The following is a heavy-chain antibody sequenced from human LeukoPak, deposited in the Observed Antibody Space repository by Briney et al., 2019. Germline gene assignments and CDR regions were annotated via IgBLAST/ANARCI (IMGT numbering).Heavy chain of an antibody. Sequence: PGGSLRLSCAASGFTFSSYWMHWVRQVPGQAPGKGLVWVSRINGDGSSATYADSVRGRFTISRDNAKDTLYLQMNRLRAEDTAVYYCARDGGWNQLDYWGQGNLVTVSS. V-gene: IGHV3-74*01. CDR3: ARDGGWNQLDY. CDR1: GFTFSSYW. D-gene: IGHD1-14*01. J-gene: IGHJ4*02. CDR2: INGDGSSA.